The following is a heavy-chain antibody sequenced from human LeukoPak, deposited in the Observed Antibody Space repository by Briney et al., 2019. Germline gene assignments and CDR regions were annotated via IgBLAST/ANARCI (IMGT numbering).Heavy chain of an antibody. J-gene: IGHJ4*02. CDR3: AREQSSGAWRTSDY. Sequence: GGSLRLSCEASGFTFRTYAFHWVRQAPGRGLEWVAVLSSGGNRERYADSVKGRFTISRDTSKNTLYLQMNSLRAEDTAVYYCAREQSSGAWRTSDYWGQGTLVTVS. CDR1: GFTFRTYA. V-gene: IGHV3-30-3*01. D-gene: IGHD4/OR15-4a*01. CDR2: LSSGGNRE.